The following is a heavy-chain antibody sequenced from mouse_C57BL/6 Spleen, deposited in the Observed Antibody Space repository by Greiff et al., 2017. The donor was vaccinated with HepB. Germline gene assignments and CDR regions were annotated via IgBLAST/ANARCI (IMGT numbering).Heavy chain of an antibody. V-gene: IGHV3-6*01. J-gene: IGHJ3*01. D-gene: IGHD2-12*01. Sequence: EVQLQQSGPGLVKPSQSLSLTCSVTGYSITSGYYWNWIRQFPGNKLEWMGYISYDGSNNYNPSLKNRISITRDTSKNQFFLKLNSVTTEDTATYYCARTYDGFAYGGQGTLVTVSA. CDR1: GYSITSGYY. CDR3: ARTYDGFAY. CDR2: ISYDGSN.